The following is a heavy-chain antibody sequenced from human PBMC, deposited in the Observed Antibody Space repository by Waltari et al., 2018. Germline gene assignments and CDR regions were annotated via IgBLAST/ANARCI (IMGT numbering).Heavy chain of an antibody. CDR1: GFRFSNYG. J-gene: IGHJ4*02. Sequence: QVQLVESGGGVVQPGRSLRLSCTASGFRFSNYGMHWVRQAPGRGREWVAIISFDGNEKHYADSVKGRLTVSRDNSKNTLFLQLNSLRAEDTAVYYCAKELYPGYARRLFDYWGQGTLVTVSS. V-gene: IGHV3-30*18. D-gene: IGHD5-12*01. CDR2: ISFDGNEK. CDR3: AKELYPGYARRLFDY.